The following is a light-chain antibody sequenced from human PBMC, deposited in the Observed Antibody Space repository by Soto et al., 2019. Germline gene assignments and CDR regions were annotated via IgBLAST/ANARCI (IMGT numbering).Light chain of an antibody. Sequence: DIQMTQSPSSLSASVGDRVTITCRASQSISSYLNWYQQKPGKAPKLLIYAASSLQSGVPSRFSGSGSGTDFTRTISSLQPEDFATYYWQQSYSTQWTFGQGTKVEIK. CDR3: QQSYSTQWT. CDR2: AAS. V-gene: IGKV1-39*01. J-gene: IGKJ1*01. CDR1: QSISSY.